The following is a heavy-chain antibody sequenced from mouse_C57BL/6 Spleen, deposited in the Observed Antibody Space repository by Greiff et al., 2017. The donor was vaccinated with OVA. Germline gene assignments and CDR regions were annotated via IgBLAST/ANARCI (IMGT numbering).Heavy chain of an antibody. CDR1: GYTFTSYW. J-gene: IGHJ1*03. CDR3: ARGDYYGSSSHWYFDV. V-gene: IGHV1-59*01. CDR2: IDPSDSYT. D-gene: IGHD1-1*01. Sequence: QVQLQQPGAELVRPGTSVKLSCKASGYTFTSYWMHWVKQRPGQGLEWIGVIDPSDSYTNYNQKFKGKATLTVDTSSSTAYMQLSSLTSEDSAVYYCARGDYYGSSSHWYFDVWGTGTTVTVSS.